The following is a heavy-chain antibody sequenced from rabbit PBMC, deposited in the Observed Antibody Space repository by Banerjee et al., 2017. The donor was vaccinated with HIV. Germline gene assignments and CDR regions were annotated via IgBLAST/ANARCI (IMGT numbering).Heavy chain of an antibody. CDR1: GFSFSSSYW. CDR3: ARLGTAGSGDYGL. J-gene: IGHJ3*01. D-gene: IGHD8-1*01. V-gene: IGHV1S40*01. CDR2: IYGPSGNT. Sequence: QSLEESGGDLVKPGASLTLTCTASGFSFSSSYWICWVRQAPGKGLEWVACIYGPSGNTVYASWAKGRFTGSKTSSTTVSLQMNSLTAADTATYFCARLGTAGSGDYGLWGQGTLVTVS.